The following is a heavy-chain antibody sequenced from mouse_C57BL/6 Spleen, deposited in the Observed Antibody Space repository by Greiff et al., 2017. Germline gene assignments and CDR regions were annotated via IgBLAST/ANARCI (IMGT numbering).Heavy chain of an antibody. J-gene: IGHJ2*01. V-gene: IGHV5-4*03. CDR3: ARGNGYSGHFDY. Sequence: EVMLVESGGGLVKPGGSLKLSCAASGFTFSSYAMSWVRQTPEKRLEWVATISDGGSYTYYPDNVKGRFTISRDNAKNNLYLQMSQLKSEDTAMYYCARGNGYSGHFDYWGQGTTLTVSS. CDR1: GFTFSSYA. CDR2: ISDGGSYT. D-gene: IGHD2-3*01.